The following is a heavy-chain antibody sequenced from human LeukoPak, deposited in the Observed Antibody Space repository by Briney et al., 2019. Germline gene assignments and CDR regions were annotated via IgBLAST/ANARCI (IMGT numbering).Heavy chain of an antibody. D-gene: IGHD5-12*01. CDR1: GGSISSGGYY. CDR2: IYYSGST. Sequence: SETLSLTCTVSGGSISSGGYYWSWIRQPPGKGLEWIGYIYYSGSTNYNPSLKSRVTISVDTSKNQFSLKLSSVTAADTAVYYCARHLRSGYSGYEPSFDYWGQGTLVTVSS. J-gene: IGHJ4*02. CDR3: ARHLRSGYSGYEPSFDY. V-gene: IGHV4-61*08.